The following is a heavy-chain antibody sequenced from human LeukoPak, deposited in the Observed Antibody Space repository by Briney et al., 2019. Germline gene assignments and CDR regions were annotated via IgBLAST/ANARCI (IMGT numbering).Heavy chain of an antibody. CDR2: IYPGDSDT. V-gene: IGHV5-51*01. D-gene: IGHD3-10*01. J-gene: IGHJ4*02. CDR1: GYSFTSYW. Sequence: GESLKISCKGSGYSFTSYWIGRVRQLPGKGLEWMGVIYPGDSDTRYSPSFQGQVTISADKSISTAYLQWSSLKASDTAMFYCARPYGSGTYPYYFDYWGQGTLVTVSS. CDR3: ARPYGSGTYPYYFDY.